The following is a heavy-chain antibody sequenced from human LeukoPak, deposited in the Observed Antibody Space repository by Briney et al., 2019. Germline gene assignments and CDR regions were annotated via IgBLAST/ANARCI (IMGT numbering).Heavy chain of an antibody. J-gene: IGHJ3*02. CDR2: ISGSGGST. D-gene: IGHD2-21*01. Sequence: PGGSLRLSCAASGFTFSSYDMSWVRQAPGKGLEWVSTISGSGGSTYYADSVKGRFTISRDNSKNTLYLQMDSLRAGDTAVYYCARGRLRVIDAFDIWGQGTMVTVSS. V-gene: IGHV3-23*01. CDR1: GFTFSSYD. CDR3: ARGRLRVIDAFDI.